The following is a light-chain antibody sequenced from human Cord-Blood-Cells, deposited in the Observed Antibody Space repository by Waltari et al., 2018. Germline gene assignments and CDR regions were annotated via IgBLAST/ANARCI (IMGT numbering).Light chain of an antibody. J-gene: IGKJ4*01. CDR1: QSVSSY. CDR3: QQGAKWGVT. Sequence: EIVLTQSPDTLSLSPGERATLTSRASQSVSSYLAWYQQKPGQAPQLLIYGASYSATGSTASFSGCGSGTVFTLTTRRPEPEDFAVYFCQQGAKWGVTLGGGDKVEI. CDR2: GAS. V-gene: IGKV3-11*01.